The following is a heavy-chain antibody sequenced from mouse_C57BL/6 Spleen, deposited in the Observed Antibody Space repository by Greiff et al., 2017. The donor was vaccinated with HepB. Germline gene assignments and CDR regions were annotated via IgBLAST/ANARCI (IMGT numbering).Heavy chain of an antibody. V-gene: IGHV1-55*01. CDR1: GYTFTSYW. CDR2: IYPGSGST. J-gene: IGHJ4*01. D-gene: IGHD2-4*01. CDR3: AISYYDYEHYYAMDY. Sequence: QVQLQQSGAELVKPGASVKMSCKASGYTFTSYWITWVKQRPGQGLEWIGDIYPGSGSTNYNEKFKSKATLTVDTSSSTAYMQLSSLTSEDSAVYYCAISYYDYEHYYAMDYWGQGTSVTVSS.